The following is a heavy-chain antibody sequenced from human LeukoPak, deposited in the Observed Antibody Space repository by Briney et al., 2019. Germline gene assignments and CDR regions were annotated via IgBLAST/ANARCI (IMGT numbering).Heavy chain of an antibody. CDR1: GYTFTSYG. V-gene: IGHV1-2*02. CDR3: ARGRYYYDSSGYYIFDY. CDR2: INPNSGGT. Sequence: ASVKVSCKASGYTFTSYGISWVRQAPGQELEWMGWINPNSGGTNYAQKFQGRVTMTRDTPISTAYMELSRLRSDDTAVYYCARGRYYYDSSGYYIFDYWGQGTLVTVSS. D-gene: IGHD3-22*01. J-gene: IGHJ4*02.